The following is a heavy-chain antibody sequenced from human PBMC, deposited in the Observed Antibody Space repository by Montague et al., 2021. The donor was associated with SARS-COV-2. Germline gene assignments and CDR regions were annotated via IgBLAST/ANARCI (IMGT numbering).Heavy chain of an antibody. CDR2: INWNGGST. J-gene: IGHJ5*02. CDR3: AKQLWFGELFHP. Sequence: LRLSWAASGFTFDDYGMSWVRQAPGKGLEWVSGINWNGGSTGYADSVKGRFTISRDNAKNSLYLQMNSLRAEDTALYYCAKQLWFGELFHPWGQGTLVTVSS. CDR1: GFTFDDYG. D-gene: IGHD3-10*01. V-gene: IGHV3-20*04.